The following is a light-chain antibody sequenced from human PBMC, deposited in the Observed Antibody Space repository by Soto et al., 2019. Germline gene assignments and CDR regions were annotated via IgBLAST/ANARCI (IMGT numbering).Light chain of an antibody. CDR1: QSLLHSNGFNY. V-gene: IGKV2-28*01. CDR2: LGS. Sequence: DIVMTQSPLSLPVTPGEPASISCRSSQSLLHSNGFNYLDWYLQKPGLSPQLLIYLGSNRASGVXDXFSGSGSGTDFTLKISRVEAEDVGVYYCMQALQTPLTFGQGTKVEIK. J-gene: IGKJ1*01. CDR3: MQALQTPLT.